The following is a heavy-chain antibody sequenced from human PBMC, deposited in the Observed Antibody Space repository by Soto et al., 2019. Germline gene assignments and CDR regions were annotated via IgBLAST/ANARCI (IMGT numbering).Heavy chain of an antibody. CDR3: ARGEGYSSGWYSGYYYYGMDV. J-gene: IGHJ6*02. D-gene: IGHD6-13*01. CDR1: GFTFSSYA. CDR2: ISYDGSNK. Sequence: QVQLVESGGGVVQPGRSLRLSCAASGFTFSSYAMHWVRQAPGKGLEWVAVISYDGSNKYYADSVKGRFTISRDNSKNTLYLQMNSLRAEETAVYYCARGEGYSSGWYSGYYYYGMDVWGQGTTVTVSS. V-gene: IGHV3-30-3*01.